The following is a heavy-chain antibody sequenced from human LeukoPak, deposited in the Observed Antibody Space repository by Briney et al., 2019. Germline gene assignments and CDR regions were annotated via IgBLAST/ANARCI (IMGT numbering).Heavy chain of an antibody. CDR3: ARSVRRTSWPQTRIYYYYYMDV. Sequence: SETLSLTCTVSGGSISSNYWSWIRQPPGKGLEWIGYFYYSGSTNYNPSLKSRVSISVDTSKNQFSLKLSSVTAADTAVYYCARSVRRTSWPQTRIYYYYYMDVWGKGTTVTVSS. D-gene: IGHD2-2*01. CDR1: GGSISSNY. J-gene: IGHJ6*03. CDR2: FYYSGST. V-gene: IGHV4-59*01.